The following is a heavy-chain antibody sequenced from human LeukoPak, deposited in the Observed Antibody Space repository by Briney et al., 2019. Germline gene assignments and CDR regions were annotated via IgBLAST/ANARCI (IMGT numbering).Heavy chain of an antibody. Sequence: PGGSLRLSCAASGFTVSGNYMSWARQAPGKALEWVSVIYTAGSTYNADSVKGRFTISRDKSKNTLYLQMNTLRAEDTAVYFCAGGNSWPGLSYWGQGTLLTVSS. CDR1: GFTVSGNY. CDR2: IYTAGST. CDR3: AGGNSWPGLSY. J-gene: IGHJ4*02. D-gene: IGHD6-13*01. V-gene: IGHV3-53*01.